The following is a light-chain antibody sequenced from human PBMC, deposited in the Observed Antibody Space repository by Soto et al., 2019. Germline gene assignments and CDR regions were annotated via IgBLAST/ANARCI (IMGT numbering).Light chain of an antibody. J-gene: IGKJ4*01. CDR3: QQYGRSSLT. V-gene: IGKV3-20*01. CDR1: QSVSSNY. CDR2: GAS. Sequence: EMVLTQSPGTLSLSPGERATLSCRASQSVSSNYLAWYQQKPGQAPRLLIYGASNKATGIPDRFSGSGSGTDFTLTISRLEPEDFAEYYCQQYGRSSLTFGGGTKVEIK.